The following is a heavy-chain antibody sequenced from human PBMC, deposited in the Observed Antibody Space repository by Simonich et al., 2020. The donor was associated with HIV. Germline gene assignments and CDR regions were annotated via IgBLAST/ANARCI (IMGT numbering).Heavy chain of an antibody. Sequence: QVQLQQWGAGLLKPSETLSLPCAVYGGSYSGYYWSWIRQPPGKGLEWIGEINHSDSTNHNPSLKSRVTISVDTSKNQFSLKLSSVTAADTAVYYCARRHPTTVTTPYFDYWGQGTLVTVSS. CDR1: GGSYSGYY. V-gene: IGHV4-34*01. D-gene: IGHD4-17*01. CDR2: INHSDST. CDR3: ARRHPTTVTTPYFDY. J-gene: IGHJ4*02.